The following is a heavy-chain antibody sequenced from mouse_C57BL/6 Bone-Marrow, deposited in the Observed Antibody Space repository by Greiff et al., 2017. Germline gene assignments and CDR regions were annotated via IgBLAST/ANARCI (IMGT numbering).Heavy chain of an antibody. J-gene: IGHJ1*03. Sequence: EVQLQESGPALVKPSQTVSLTCTVTGYSITNGNHWWNWIRQVPGSKLEWIGYISSSGSTDSNPFLKSRISITRDTSMNQLILQLNSVTTEDIATYYWARLRLRRGGWYFDVWGTGTTVTVSS. CDR1: GYSITNGNHW. CDR3: ARLRLRRGGWYFDV. V-gene: IGHV3-4*01. D-gene: IGHD2-4*01. CDR2: ISSSGST.